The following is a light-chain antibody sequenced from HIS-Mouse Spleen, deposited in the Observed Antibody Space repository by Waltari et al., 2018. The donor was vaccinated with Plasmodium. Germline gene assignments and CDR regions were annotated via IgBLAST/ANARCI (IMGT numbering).Light chain of an antibody. CDR1: ALLNNY. J-gene: IGLJ3*02. CDR2: GYS. V-gene: IGLV3-10*01. Sequence: SYELTPPPSVSVSPGQTARITCSGDALLNNYAYWYQQKSGQAPVLVIYGYSNRPSGMPERFSGSSSGTMGTLTSSGAQVEDEADYDCDSADSSGNHRVFGGGTKLTV. CDR3: DSADSSGNHRV.